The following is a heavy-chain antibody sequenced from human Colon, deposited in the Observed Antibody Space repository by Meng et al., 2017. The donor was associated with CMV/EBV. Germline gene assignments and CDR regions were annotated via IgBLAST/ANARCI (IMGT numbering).Heavy chain of an antibody. D-gene: IGHD2-8*02. V-gene: IGHV3-73*01. Sequence: GESLKISCAASGFIFSGSAMHWVRQASGKGLEWVGRIRTRPNGYATAYAASVEGRFTISRDNSKNTVFLQMSSLRADDTGIYFCAKIRKGGYCSGGSCFDTWGQGTQVTVSS. CDR2: IRTRPNGYAT. CDR1: GFIFSGSA. J-gene: IGHJ5*02. CDR3: AKIRKGGYCSGGSCFDT.